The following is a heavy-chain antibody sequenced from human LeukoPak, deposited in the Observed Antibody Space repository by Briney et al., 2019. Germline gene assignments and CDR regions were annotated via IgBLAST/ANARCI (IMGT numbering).Heavy chain of an antibody. Sequence: KASQTLSLTCTVSGGSISSGGYYWSWIRQHPGKGLEWIGYIYYGGSTYYNPSLKSRVTISVDTSKNQFSLKLSSVTAADTAVYYCARGGESLRLGELSPFAAFDIWGQGTMVTVSS. CDR2: IYYGGST. CDR1: GGSISSGGYY. J-gene: IGHJ3*02. CDR3: ARGGESLRLGELSPFAAFDI. V-gene: IGHV4-31*03. D-gene: IGHD3-16*02.